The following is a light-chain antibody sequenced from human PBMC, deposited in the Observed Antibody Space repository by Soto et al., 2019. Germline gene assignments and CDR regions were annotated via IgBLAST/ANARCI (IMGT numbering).Light chain of an antibody. CDR1: SSDVGGYNY. J-gene: IGLJ7*01. CDR3: SSYTSSSTLV. CDR2: EVS. Sequence: QSALTQPASVSGSPGQSITISCTGTSSDVGGYNYVSWYQHHPGKAPKLMLYEVSNRPSGVSNRFSGSKSGDTASLIISGLQAEDEADSYCSSYTSSSTLVFGGGTQLTVL. V-gene: IGLV2-14*01.